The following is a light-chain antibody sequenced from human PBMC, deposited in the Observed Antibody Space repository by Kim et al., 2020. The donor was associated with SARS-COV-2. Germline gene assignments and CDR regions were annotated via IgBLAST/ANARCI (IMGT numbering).Light chain of an antibody. Sequence: EIVLTQSPGTLSLSPGERATLSCRASQSVSSSYLAWYQQKPGQAPRLLIYGASYRATGIPDRFSGSGSGTDFTLIISRLEPEDFAVYYCQQYGSSSPWTFGQGTKVDIK. CDR1: QSVSSSY. V-gene: IGKV3-20*01. CDR2: GAS. J-gene: IGKJ1*01. CDR3: QQYGSSSPWT.